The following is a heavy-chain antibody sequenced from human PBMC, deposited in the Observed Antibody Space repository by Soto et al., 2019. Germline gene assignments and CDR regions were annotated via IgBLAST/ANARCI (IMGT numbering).Heavy chain of an antibody. V-gene: IGHV1-2*04. CDR3: ARGSDSSGWYYYYYYYGMDV. Sequence: ASVKVSCKASGYTFTSYYMHWVRQAPGQGLEWMGIINPSGGTNYAQKFQGWVTMTRDTSISTAYMELSRLRSDDTAVYYCARGSDSSGWYYYYYYYGMDVWGQGTTVTVSS. CDR2: INPSGGT. J-gene: IGHJ6*02. CDR1: GYTFTSYY. D-gene: IGHD6-19*01.